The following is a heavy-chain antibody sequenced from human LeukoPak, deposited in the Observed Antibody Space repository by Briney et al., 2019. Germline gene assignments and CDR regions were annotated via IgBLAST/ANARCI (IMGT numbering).Heavy chain of an antibody. V-gene: IGHV1-18*01. J-gene: IGHJ5*02. D-gene: IGHD3-22*01. CDR1: GYTFTAYG. CDR3: ARSHYSGFYETSFVP. CDR2: ISAYNNNT. Sequence: GASVKVSCKTSGYTFTAYGISWVRQAPGQGLQWMGWISAYNNNTNYAQTLQDRLTMTTDTSTRTAYMELRSLRSDDTAMYYCARSHYSGFYETSFVPWGQGTLVTVSS.